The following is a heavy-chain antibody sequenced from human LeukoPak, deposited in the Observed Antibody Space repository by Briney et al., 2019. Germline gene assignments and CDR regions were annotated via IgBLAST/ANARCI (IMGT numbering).Heavy chain of an antibody. CDR2: ISGSGGST. V-gene: IGHV3-23*01. J-gene: IGHJ4*02. CDR3: AKDVEWELLNYFDY. D-gene: IGHD1-26*01. Sequence: PGGSLRLSCAASGFTFSSYAMSWVRQAPGKGLEWVSAISGSGGSTYYADSVKGRFTISRGNSKNTLYLQMNSLRAEDTAVYYCAKDVEWELLNYFDYWGQGTLVTVSS. CDR1: GFTFSSYA.